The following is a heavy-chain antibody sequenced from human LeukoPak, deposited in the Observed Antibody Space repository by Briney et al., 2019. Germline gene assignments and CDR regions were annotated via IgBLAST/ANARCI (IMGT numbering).Heavy chain of an antibody. V-gene: IGHV3-48*03. Sequence: QPGGSLRLSCAASGFTFSSYEMNWVRQAPGKGLEWVSYISSSGSTIYYADSVKGRFTISRDNAKNSLYLQMNSLRAEDTAIYYCAIFQISTRWPEYFQHWGQGTLVTVSS. D-gene: IGHD2-15*01. CDR2: ISSSGSTI. CDR3: AIFQISTRWPEYFQH. CDR1: GFTFSSYE. J-gene: IGHJ1*01.